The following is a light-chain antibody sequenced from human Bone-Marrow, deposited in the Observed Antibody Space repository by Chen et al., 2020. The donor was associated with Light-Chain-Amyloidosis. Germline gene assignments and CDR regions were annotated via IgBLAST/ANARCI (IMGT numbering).Light chain of an antibody. CDR3: QSADSSGTYEVI. CDR2: RDT. CDR1: DLPTKY. Sequence: SYDLTQPPSVSVSPGQTAMITCSGDDLPTKYAYWYQQKPGQAPVLVIHRDTARPSGISERFSGSSSGTTATLTISGVQAEDEADYHCQSADSSGTYEVIFGGGTKLTGL. V-gene: IGLV3-25*03. J-gene: IGLJ2*01.